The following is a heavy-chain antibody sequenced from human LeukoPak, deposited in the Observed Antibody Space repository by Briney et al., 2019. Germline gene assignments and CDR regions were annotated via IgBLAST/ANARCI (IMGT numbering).Heavy chain of an antibody. D-gene: IGHD3-10*01. J-gene: IGHJ4*02. V-gene: IGHV3-23*01. Sequence: GGSLRLSCGASGFTFSNFAFSWVRHAPGKGLEWVSSISGRGDTSYYADSVKGRFRVSRDNSKNTLSLHMNSLRVEDTAVYYCAKDLAFYASGNYFDRWGQGTLVTVSS. CDR1: GFTFSNFA. CDR2: ISGRGDTS. CDR3: AKDLAFYASGNYFDR.